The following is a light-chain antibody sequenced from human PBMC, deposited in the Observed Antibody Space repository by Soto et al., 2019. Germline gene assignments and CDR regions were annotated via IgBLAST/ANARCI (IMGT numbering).Light chain of an antibody. Sequence: QSVLTQPPSASGTPGQRIAISCTGSSTNIGSNGDTWCKQHPGKAPKHLMYNNNHRPSGVPDQFSCSKSGASASPAISGLQTADEADYYCGAWDVSLVSAVFGAGTQLTVL. CDR3: GAWDVSLVSAV. CDR2: NNN. CDR1: STNIGSNG. V-gene: IGLV1-44*01. J-gene: IGLJ7*01.